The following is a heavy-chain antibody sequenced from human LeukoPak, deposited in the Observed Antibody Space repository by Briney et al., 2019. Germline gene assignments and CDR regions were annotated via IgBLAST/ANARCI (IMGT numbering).Heavy chain of an antibody. J-gene: IGHJ5*02. V-gene: IGHV4-59*01. CDR3: ARDYYGSGRPDNWFDP. CDR1: GGSISSYY. Sequence: SETLSLTCPVSGGSISSYYWSWIRQPPGKGLEWFGYIYYSGSTNYNLSLKSRVTISVDTSKNQFSLKLSSVTAADTAVYYCARDYYGSGRPDNWFDPWGQGTLVTVSS. CDR2: IYYSGST. D-gene: IGHD3-10*01.